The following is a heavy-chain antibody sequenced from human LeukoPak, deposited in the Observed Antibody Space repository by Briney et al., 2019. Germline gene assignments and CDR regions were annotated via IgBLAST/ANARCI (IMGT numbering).Heavy chain of an antibody. V-gene: IGHV1-69*05. J-gene: IGHJ4*02. CDR3: ARDDGGSRWYYFAS. Sequence: ASVKVSCKASGGTFSSYAISWVRQAPGQGLEWMGGIIPIFGAANYAHKFQGRVTITTDESTSTAYMELSSLRSEDTAVYYCARDDGGSRWYYFASWGQGTLVTVSS. D-gene: IGHD6-13*01. CDR2: IIPIFGAA. CDR1: GGTFSSYA.